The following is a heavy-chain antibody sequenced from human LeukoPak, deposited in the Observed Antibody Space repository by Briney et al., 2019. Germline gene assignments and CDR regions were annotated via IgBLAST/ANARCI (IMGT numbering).Heavy chain of an antibody. Sequence: SETLSLTCAVYGGSLSGYYWSWIRQPPGKGLEWIGEINHSGSTNYNPSLKSRVTISVDTSKNQFSLKLSSATAADTAVYYCARGRRGYSKGYYFDYWGQGTLVTVSS. CDR2: INHSGST. CDR3: ARGRRGYSKGYYFDY. V-gene: IGHV4-34*01. D-gene: IGHD3-22*01. J-gene: IGHJ4*02. CDR1: GGSLSGYY.